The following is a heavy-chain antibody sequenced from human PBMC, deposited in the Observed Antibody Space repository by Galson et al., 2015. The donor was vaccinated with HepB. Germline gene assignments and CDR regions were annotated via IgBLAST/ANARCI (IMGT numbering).Heavy chain of an antibody. CDR1: GFTFDDYA. Sequence: SLRLSCAASGFTFDDYAMHWVRQAPGKGLEWVSGISWNSGSIGYADSVKGRFTISRDNAKNSLYLQMNSLRAEDTAVYYCARAPGRGSGWYGMDVWGQGTMVTVSS. CDR2: ISWNSGSI. V-gene: IGHV3-9*01. D-gene: IGHD6-19*01. CDR3: ARAPGRGSGWYGMDV. J-gene: IGHJ6*02.